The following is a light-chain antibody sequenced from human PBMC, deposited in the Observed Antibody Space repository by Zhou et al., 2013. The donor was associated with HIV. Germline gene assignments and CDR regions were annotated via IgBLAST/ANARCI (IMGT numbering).Light chain of an antibody. V-gene: IGKV1-39*01. CDR3: QQTSSAPRT. Sequence: DIQMTQSPSSLSASVGDKVTITCRASQNISNYLNWYQQRPGKAPNLLIYAASSLQSGVPLRFSGSGSGTDFILSISRLQPADFTSYYCQQTSSAPRTFGQGTKVEIK. CDR2: AAS. CDR1: QNISNY. J-gene: IGKJ1*01.